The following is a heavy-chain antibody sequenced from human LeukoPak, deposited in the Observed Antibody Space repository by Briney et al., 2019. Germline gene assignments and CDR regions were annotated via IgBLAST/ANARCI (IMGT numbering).Heavy chain of an antibody. CDR3: AGPAAMGGNAFDI. Sequence: SETLSLTCAVSGGSISSSNWWSWVRQPPGKGLEWIGEIYHSGSTNYNPSLKSRVTISVDKSKNQFSLKLSSVTAADTAVYYCAGPAAMGGNAFDIWGQGTTVTVSS. CDR2: IYHSGST. V-gene: IGHV4-4*02. CDR1: GGSISSSNW. J-gene: IGHJ3*02. D-gene: IGHD2-2*01.